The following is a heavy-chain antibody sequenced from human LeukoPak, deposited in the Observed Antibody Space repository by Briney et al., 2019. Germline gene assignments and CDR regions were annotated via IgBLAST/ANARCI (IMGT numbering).Heavy chain of an antibody. V-gene: IGHV4-34*01. CDR2: INHSGST. J-gene: IGHJ4*02. CDR1: GGSFSGYY. Sequence: SEILSLTCAVYGGSFSGYYWSWIRQPPGKGLEWIGEINHSGSTNYNPSLKSRVTISVGTSKNQFSLKLSSVTAADTAVYYCARGSTYYYDSSGYLFDYWGQGTLVTVSS. D-gene: IGHD3-22*01. CDR3: ARGSTYYYDSSGYLFDY.